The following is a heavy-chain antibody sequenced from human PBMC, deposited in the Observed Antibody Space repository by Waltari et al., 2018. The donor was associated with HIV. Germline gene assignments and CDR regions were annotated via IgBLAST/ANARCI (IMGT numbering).Heavy chain of an antibody. V-gene: IGHV4-34*01. D-gene: IGHD6-13*01. CDR2: INHSGST. CDR1: GDSFSGYY. J-gene: IGHJ5*02. CDR3: VRGRGGSSWYLGGNWFDP. Sequence: QVQLQQWGAGLLKPSETLSLTCAVYGDSFSGYYWSWIRQPPGKGLEWIGEINHSGSTNYNPSLKSRVSISVDTSKNQFSLKLSSMTAADTAVYYCVRGRGGSSWYLGGNWFDPWGQGTLVTVSS.